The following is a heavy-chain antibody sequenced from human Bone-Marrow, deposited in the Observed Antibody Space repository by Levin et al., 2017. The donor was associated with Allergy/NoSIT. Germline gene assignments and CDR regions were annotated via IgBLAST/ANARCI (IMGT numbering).Heavy chain of an antibody. Sequence: SETLSLTCTVSGGSISSGFYWGWIRQPPGKGLEYIATIYYTGSTYYNPSLKSRVTISVDTSESQFSLKLTSVPAADTAVYYCARRFPSFDVFELWGQGTMVTVSP. CDR2: IYYTGST. V-gene: IGHV4-39*01. CDR1: GGSISSGFY. CDR3: ARRFPSFDVFEL. D-gene: IGHD3-10*01. J-gene: IGHJ3*01.